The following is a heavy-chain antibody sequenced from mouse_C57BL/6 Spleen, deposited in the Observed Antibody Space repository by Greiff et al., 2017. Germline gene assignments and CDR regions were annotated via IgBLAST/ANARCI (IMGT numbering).Heavy chain of an antibody. CDR3: ARGLLRSYFDY. J-gene: IGHJ2*01. V-gene: IGHV5-16*01. D-gene: IGHD1-1*01. Sequence: EVQLVESEGGLVQPGSSMKLSCTASGFTFSDYYMAWVRQVPEKGLEWVANINHDGRSTYYLDSLKSRFIISRDNAKNILYLQMSSLKSEDTTTYYCARGLLRSYFDYWGQGTTLTVSS. CDR1: GFTFSDYY. CDR2: INHDGRST.